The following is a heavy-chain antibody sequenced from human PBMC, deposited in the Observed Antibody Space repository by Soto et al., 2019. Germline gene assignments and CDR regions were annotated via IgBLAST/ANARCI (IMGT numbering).Heavy chain of an antibody. CDR2: IIPIFGTA. CDR1: GGTFSSYA. V-gene: IGHV1-69*01. J-gene: IGHJ6*02. Sequence: QVQLVQSGAEVQKPGSSVKVSCKASGGTFSSYAISWVRQAPGQGLEWMGGIIPIFGTANYAQKFQGRVTITADESTSTAYMELSSLRSEDTAVYYCARDLTYYYGSGSSGGMDVWGQGTTVTVSS. CDR3: ARDLTYYYGSGSSGGMDV. D-gene: IGHD3-10*01.